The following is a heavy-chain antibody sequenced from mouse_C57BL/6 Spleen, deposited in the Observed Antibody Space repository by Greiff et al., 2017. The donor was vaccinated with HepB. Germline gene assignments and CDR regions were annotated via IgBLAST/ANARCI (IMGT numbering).Heavy chain of an antibody. CDR2: INYDGSST. CDR3: ARIPGPLYAMDY. V-gene: IGHV5-16*01. J-gene: IGHJ4*01. CDR1: GFTFSDYY. D-gene: IGHD3-1*01. Sequence: EVQRVESEGGLVQPGSSMKLSCTASGFTFSDYYMAWVRQVPEKGLEWVANINYDGSSTYYLDSLKSRFIISRDNAKNILYLQMSSLKSEDTATYYCARIPGPLYAMDYWGQGTSVTVSS.